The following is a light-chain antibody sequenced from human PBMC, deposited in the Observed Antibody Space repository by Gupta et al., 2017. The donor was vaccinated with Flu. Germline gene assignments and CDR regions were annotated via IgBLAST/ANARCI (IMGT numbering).Light chain of an antibody. CDR3: GTWDNSLSAWV. CDR2: EDD. CDR1: SSNIGNNY. J-gene: IGLJ3*02. Sequence: KGNSSCSGRSSNIGNNYVSWYQQRTGTAPKLLIYEDDKQPSGMPDRFSGSKSGTSATMGVTGVQTGDEADYYFGTWDNSLSAWVFGGGTKLTVL. V-gene: IGLV1-51*01.